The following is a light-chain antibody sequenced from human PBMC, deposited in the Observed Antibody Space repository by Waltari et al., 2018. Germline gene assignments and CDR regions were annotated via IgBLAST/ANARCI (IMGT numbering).Light chain of an antibody. V-gene: IGLV1-47*01. Sequence: QSELTQPPSASGAPGQWVTIPCSGSTSNIGNNYVYWYQKLPGTAPKLLVSMNDRRPSGVPDRYSGSKSGTSASLAISGLRSEDEADYYCASWDGALTGVVFGGGTRLTVL. CDR1: TSNIGNNY. J-gene: IGLJ2*01. CDR3: ASWDGALTGVV. CDR2: MND.